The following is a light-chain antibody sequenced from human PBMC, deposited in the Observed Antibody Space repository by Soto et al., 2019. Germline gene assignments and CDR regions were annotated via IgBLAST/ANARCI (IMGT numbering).Light chain of an antibody. CDR2: GNS. Sequence: QSVLTQPPSVSGAPGQRVTISCTGSSSNIGAGYDVHWYQQLPGTAPKLLIYGNSNRPSGVPDRFSGSKSATSAPLAITGLPAEDEADYYRQSYDSSLSGSVFGGGTKLTVL. CDR1: SSNIGAGYD. V-gene: IGLV1-40*01. J-gene: IGLJ2*01. CDR3: QSYDSSLSGSV.